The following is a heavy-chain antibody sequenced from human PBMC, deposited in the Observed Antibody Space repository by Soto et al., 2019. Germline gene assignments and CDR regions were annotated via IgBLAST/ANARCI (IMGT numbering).Heavy chain of an antibody. CDR3: AKDRGIEGSSVRAFDV. J-gene: IGHJ3*01. D-gene: IGHD1-26*01. V-gene: IGHV3-23*01. CDR2: LSGSAGIT. CDR1: GFTFSSRG. Sequence: GGSLRLSCIASGFTFSSRGMNWVRQAPRKGLEWVSFLSGSAGITFYADSVKGRCTSSRDNSKNTLYLQMNSLRAEDTAVYYCAKDRGIEGSSVRAFDVWGQGTMVTVSS.